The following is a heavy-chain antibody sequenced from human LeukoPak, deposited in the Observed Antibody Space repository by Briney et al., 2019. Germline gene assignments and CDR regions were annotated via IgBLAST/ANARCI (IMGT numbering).Heavy chain of an antibody. CDR3: ARHAQTLIAAAGTRYYYYYMDV. J-gene: IGHJ6*03. D-gene: IGHD6-13*01. Sequence: GESLKISCKVSGNSFISYWIGWVRQMPGKGLEWMGIIYIGDATTKYSPSFQGQVTISADKSISTAYLQWSSLKASDTAMYYCARHAQTLIAAAGTRYYYYYMDVWGKGITVTVSS. V-gene: IGHV5-51*01. CDR2: IYIGDATT. CDR1: GNSFISYW.